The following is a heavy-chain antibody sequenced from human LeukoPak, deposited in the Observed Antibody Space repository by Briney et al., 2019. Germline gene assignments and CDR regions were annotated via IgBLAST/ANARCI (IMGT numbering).Heavy chain of an antibody. J-gene: IGHJ4*02. CDR1: GFTFSSYS. CDR3: ARVPGPIPNSSKDY. Sequence: PGGSLRLSCAASGFTFSSYSMNWVRQAPGKGLEWVSSISSSSSYIYYADSVKGRFTISRDNAKNSLYLQMNSLRAEDTAVYYCARVPGPIPNSSKDYWGRGTLVTVSS. V-gene: IGHV3-21*01. D-gene: IGHD6-13*01. CDR2: ISSSSSYI.